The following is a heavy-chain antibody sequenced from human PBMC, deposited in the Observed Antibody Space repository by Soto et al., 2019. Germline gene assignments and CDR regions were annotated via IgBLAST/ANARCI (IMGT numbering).Heavy chain of an antibody. J-gene: IGHJ4*02. CDR1: GGSISNFY. CDR3: ARAYTAMTTPFDY. CDR2: VDYSGTA. V-gene: IGHV4-59*12. Sequence: SETLSLTCTVSGGSISNFYWSWIRQPPGKGLEWIGYVDYSGTANYNPSLKSRVSMSVDTSKNQLSLKVTSVTAADTAMYYCARAYTAMTTPFDYWGQGTLVTVSS. D-gene: IGHD5-18*01.